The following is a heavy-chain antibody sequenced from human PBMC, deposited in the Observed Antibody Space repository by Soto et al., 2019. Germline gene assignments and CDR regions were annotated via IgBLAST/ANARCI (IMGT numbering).Heavy chain of an antibody. D-gene: IGHD1-26*01. J-gene: IGHJ4*02. CDR1: GFTFSSYG. Sequence: QVQLVESGGGVVQPGRSLRLSCAASGFTFSSYGMHWVRQAPGKGLEWVAVVWYDGSNKYYADSVKGRFTISRDNSKNTLYLQMNSLRAEDTAVYCCARGAVGAMGLDYWGQGTMVTVSS. CDR2: VWYDGSNK. CDR3: ARGAVGAMGLDY. V-gene: IGHV3-33*01.